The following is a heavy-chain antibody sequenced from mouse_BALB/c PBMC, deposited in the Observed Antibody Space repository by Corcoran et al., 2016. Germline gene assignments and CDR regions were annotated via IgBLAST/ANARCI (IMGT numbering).Heavy chain of an antibody. CDR2: IYPGSGNT. J-gene: IGHJ3*01. D-gene: IGHD2-3*01. Sequence: QIQLQQSGPELVKPGASVKISCKASGYTFTDYYINWVKQKPGQGLEWIGWIYPGSGNTKYNEKFKGKATLTVYTSSSTAYMQLSSLTSEDTAVYFCARDYDGYYAFAYWGQGTLVTVSA. CDR1: GYTFTDYY. CDR3: ARDYDGYYAFAY. V-gene: IGHV1-84*02.